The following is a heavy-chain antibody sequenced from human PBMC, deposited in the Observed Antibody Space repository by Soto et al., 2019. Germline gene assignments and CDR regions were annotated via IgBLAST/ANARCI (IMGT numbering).Heavy chain of an antibody. CDR1: GYTFTAYW. J-gene: IGHJ4*02. V-gene: IGHV5-51*01. CDR2: IFPADSEI. CDR3: ARPLYPGYCTDGVCYSYDY. Sequence: GESLKISCQSFGYTFTAYWIAWVRQMPGKGLDWMGIIFPADSEIRYSPSFRGHVTISADKSISTAYLQWSSLEASDTAMYYCARPLYPGYCTDGVCYSYDYWGQGTPVTVSS. D-gene: IGHD2-8*01.